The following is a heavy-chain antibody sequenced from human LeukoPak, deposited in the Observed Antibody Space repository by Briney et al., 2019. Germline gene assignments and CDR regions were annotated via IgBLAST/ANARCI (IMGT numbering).Heavy chain of an antibody. CDR3: ARDRPYSYASMGGYMDV. V-gene: IGHV1-18*01. CDR1: GYTFTSYG. CDR2: ISAYNGNT. J-gene: IGHJ6*03. D-gene: IGHD5-18*01. Sequence: ASVKVSCKASGYTFTSYGISWVRQAPGQGLEWMGWISAYNGNTNYAQKLQGRVTMTTDTSTSTAYMELRSLRSDDTAVYYCARDRPYSYASMGGYMDVWGKGTTVTISS.